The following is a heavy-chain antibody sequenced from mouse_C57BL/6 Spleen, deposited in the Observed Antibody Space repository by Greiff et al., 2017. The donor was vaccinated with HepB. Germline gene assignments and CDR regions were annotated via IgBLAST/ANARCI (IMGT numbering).Heavy chain of an antibody. J-gene: IGHJ1*03. CDR1: GYTFTSYW. CDR3: ARDYGSGYWYFDV. D-gene: IGHD1-1*01. Sequence: QVQLQQPGAELVRPGSSVKLSCKASGYTFTSYWMHWVKQRPIQGLEWIGNIDPSDSETHYNQKFKDKATLTVDKSSSTAYMQLSSLTSEDSAVYYCARDYGSGYWYFDVWGTGTTVTVSS. V-gene: IGHV1-52*01. CDR2: IDPSDSET.